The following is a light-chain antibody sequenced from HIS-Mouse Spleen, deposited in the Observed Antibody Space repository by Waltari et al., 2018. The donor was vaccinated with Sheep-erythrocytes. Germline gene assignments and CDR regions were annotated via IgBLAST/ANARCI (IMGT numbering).Light chain of an antibody. CDR3: LQDYNYPYT. Sequence: AIQMTQSPSSLTASVGDRVTITCRASQGIRKDLGWYQQKPGKAHKLRIYAASSLQSGVPSRFSGSGSGTDFTLTISSLQPEDFATYYCLQDYNYPYTFGQGTKLEIK. V-gene: IGKV1-6*01. CDR2: AAS. J-gene: IGKJ2*01. CDR1: QGIRKD.